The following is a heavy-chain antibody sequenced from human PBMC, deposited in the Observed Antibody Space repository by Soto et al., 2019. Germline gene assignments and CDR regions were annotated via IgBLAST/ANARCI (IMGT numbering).Heavy chain of an antibody. J-gene: IGHJ6*02. CDR1: GFTFSSYG. CDR2: ISYDGSNK. CDR3: AKDRSYGPYYYYYGMDV. D-gene: IGHD5-18*01. V-gene: IGHV3-30*18. Sequence: PGGSLRLSCAASGFTFSSYGMHWVRQAPGKGLEWVAVISYDGSNKYYADSVKGRFTISRDNSKNTLYLQMNSLRAEDTAVYYCAKDRSYGPYYYYYGMDVWGQGTTVTVSS.